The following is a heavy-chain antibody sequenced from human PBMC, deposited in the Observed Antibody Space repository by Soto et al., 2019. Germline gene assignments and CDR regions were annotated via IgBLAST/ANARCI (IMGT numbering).Heavy chain of an antibody. J-gene: IGHJ3*02. CDR2: INPSGGST. D-gene: IGHD3-10*01. Sequence: ASVKVSCKSSGYTFTNYYMHWVRQAPGQGLEWMGIINPSGGSTSYAQKFQGRVTMTRDTSTSTVYMELSSLRSEDTAVYYCARASLRSGSYWRTRNDAFDIWGQGTMVTVS. V-gene: IGHV1-46*01. CDR3: ARASLRSGSYWRTRNDAFDI. CDR1: GYTFTNYY.